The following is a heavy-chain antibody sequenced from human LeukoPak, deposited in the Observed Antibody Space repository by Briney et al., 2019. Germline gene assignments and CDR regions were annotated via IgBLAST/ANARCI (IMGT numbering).Heavy chain of an antibody. V-gene: IGHV4-59*01. D-gene: IGHD2-21*01. CDR2: IYYTGNS. CDR1: GGSFSAYY. J-gene: IGHJ1*01. CDR3: ASSRQMWYFHN. Sequence: PSETLSLTCTVSGGSFSAYYWSWIRQSPGKALEWIGYIYYTGNSNSNPSLKSRVSISADTSKNQFSLKLSSVTAADTAVYYCASSRQMWYFHNWGRGTLVTVSS.